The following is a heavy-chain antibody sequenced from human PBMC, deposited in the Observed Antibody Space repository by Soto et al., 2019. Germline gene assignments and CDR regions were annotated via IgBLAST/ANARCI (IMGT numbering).Heavy chain of an antibody. CDR2: IYYSGST. J-gene: IGHJ5*02. CDR3: ARGPGGMATIRVIPFDP. V-gene: IGHV4-39*01. CDR1: GGSISSSSYY. D-gene: IGHD5-12*01. Sequence: PSETLSLTCTVSGGSISSSSYYWGWIRQPPGKGLEWIGSIYYSGSTYYNPSLKSRVTISVDTSKNQFSLKLSSVTAADTAVYYCARGPGGMATIRVIPFDPWGQGTLVTVSS.